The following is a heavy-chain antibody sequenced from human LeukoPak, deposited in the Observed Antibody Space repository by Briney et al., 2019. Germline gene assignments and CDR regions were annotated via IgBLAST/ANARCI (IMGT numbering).Heavy chain of an antibody. D-gene: IGHD3-3*01. J-gene: IGHJ4*02. V-gene: IGHV4-59*01. CDR2: IYYSGST. CDR1: GGSISSYY. Sequence: SETLSLTCTVSGGSISSYYWSWIRQPPGKGLEWIGYIYYSGSTNYNPSLKSRVTISVDTSKNQFSPKLSSVTAADPAVYYCARGSDYDLWSGYPYYFDYWGQGTLVTVSS. CDR3: ARGSDYDLWSGYPYYFDY.